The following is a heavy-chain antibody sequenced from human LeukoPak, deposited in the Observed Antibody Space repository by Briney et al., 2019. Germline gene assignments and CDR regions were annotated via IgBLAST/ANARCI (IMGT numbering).Heavy chain of an antibody. D-gene: IGHD3-22*01. Sequence: ASVKVSCXASGYTFSSYGISWVRQAPGQGLEWMGWISAYNGNTNYAQKLQGRVTMTTDTSTSTAYMELRSLRSDDTAVYYCARDTYYYDSSGYFDYWGQGTPVTVSS. V-gene: IGHV1-18*01. CDR2: ISAYNGNT. CDR1: GYTFSSYG. CDR3: ARDTYYYDSSGYFDY. J-gene: IGHJ4*02.